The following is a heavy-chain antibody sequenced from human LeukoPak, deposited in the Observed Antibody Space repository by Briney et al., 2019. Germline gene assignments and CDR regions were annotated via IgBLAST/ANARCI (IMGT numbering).Heavy chain of an antibody. D-gene: IGHD3-22*01. CDR2: ISGSGGST. J-gene: IGHJ4*02. CDR1: GFTFSSYA. V-gene: IGHV3-23*01. CDR3: ANPAGYFDSSGYDVDY. Sequence: GGSLRLSCAASGFTFSSYAMSWARQAPGKGLEWVSAISGSGGSTYYADSVKGRFTISGDNSKNTLYLQMSSLRAEDTAVYYCANPAGYFDSSGYDVDYWGQGTLVTVSS.